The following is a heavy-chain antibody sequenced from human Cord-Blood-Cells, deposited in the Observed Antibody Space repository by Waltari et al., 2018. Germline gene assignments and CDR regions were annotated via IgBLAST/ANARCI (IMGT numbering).Heavy chain of an antibody. CDR2: INHSGST. D-gene: IGHD3-3*01. V-gene: IGHV4-34*01. Sequence: QLQLQQSRAGLSTPSEPLSLPCAVHGGSFSGSYWSSIRQHPGKGLEWIGEINHSGSTNYNPSLKSRVTISVDTSKNQFSLKLSSVTAADTAVYYGARGRSGYYYPDYWGQGTLVTVSS. CDR1: GGSFSGSY. J-gene: IGHJ4*02. CDR3: ARGRSGYYYPDY.